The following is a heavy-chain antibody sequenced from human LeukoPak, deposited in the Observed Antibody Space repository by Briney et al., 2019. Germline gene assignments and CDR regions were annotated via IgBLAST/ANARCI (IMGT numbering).Heavy chain of an antibody. CDR3: ARDRWHSSGWYTGEFDY. D-gene: IGHD6-19*01. J-gene: IGHJ4*02. CDR2: ISSSSSYI. V-gene: IGHV3-21*01. Sequence: GGSLRPSCAASGFTFSSYSMNWVRQAPGKGLEWVSSISSSSSYIYYADSVKGRFTISRDNAKNSLYLQMNSLRAEDTAVYYCARDRWHSSGWYTGEFDYWGQGTLVTVSS. CDR1: GFTFSSYS.